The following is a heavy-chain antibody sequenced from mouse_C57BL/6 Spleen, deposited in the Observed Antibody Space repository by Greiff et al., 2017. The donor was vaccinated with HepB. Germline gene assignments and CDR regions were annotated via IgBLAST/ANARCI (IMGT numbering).Heavy chain of an antibody. V-gene: IGHV1-72*01. CDR3: ARLREISYDYAMDY. CDR2: IDPNSGGT. D-gene: IGHD1-1*01. Sequence: VQLQQSGAELVKPGASVKLSCKASGYTFTSYWMHWVKQRPGRGLEWIGRIDPNSGGTKYNEKFKSKATLTVDKPSSTAYMQLSSLTSEDSAVYYGARLREISYDYAMDYWGQGTSVTVSS. CDR1: GYTFTSYW. J-gene: IGHJ4*01.